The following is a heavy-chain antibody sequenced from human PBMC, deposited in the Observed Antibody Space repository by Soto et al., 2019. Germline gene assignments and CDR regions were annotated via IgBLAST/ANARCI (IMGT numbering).Heavy chain of an antibody. V-gene: IGHV3-11*06. CDR3: ARDRRYYDSSGYYYFDY. CDR1: GFTFSDYY. J-gene: IGHJ4*02. Sequence: GGSLRLSCAASGFTFSDYYMSWIRQAPGKGLEWVSYISSSSSYTNYADSVKGRFTISRDNAKNSLYLQMNSLRAEDTAVYYCARDRRYYDSSGYYYFDYWGQGTLVTVSS. CDR2: ISSSSSYT. D-gene: IGHD3-22*01.